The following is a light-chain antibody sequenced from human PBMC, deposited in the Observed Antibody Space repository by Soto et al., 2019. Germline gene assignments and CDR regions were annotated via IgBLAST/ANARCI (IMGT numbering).Light chain of an antibody. Sequence: FTQSPGTLSLYPGERATPSCRASQSVSSSYLAWYQQKPGQAPRLLIYGASSRATGIPDRFSGSGSGTDFTLTISRLEPEDFAVYYCQQYGSSPPITFGQGTRLE. CDR2: GAS. J-gene: IGKJ5*01. CDR1: QSVSSSY. CDR3: QQYGSSPPIT. V-gene: IGKV3-20*01.